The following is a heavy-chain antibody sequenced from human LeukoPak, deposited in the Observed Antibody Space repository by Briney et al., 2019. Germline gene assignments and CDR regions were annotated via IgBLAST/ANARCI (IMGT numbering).Heavy chain of an antibody. CDR3: ARGSAQYGSGSYNY. CDR1: GGTFSSYA. CDR2: IIPIFGTA. V-gene: IGHV1-69*13. Sequence: SVKVSCKASGGTFSSYAISWVRQAPGQGLEWMGGIIPIFGTANYAQKFQGRVTITADESTSTAYMELSSLRSEDTAVYYCARGSAQYGSGSYNYWGQGILVTVSS. D-gene: IGHD3-10*01. J-gene: IGHJ4*02.